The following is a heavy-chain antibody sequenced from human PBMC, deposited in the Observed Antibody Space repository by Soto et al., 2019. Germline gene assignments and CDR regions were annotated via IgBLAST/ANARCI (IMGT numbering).Heavy chain of an antibody. J-gene: IGHJ6*02. CDR2: TYHSGIT. V-gene: IGHV4-30-2*01. CDR1: GASISSGGSP. Sequence: QLQLQESGSGLVKPSQTLSLTCAVSGASISSGGSPWSWIRLAPGTGLEWVGYTYHSGITNYNPSLKSRVTISVDKSQNQFSLSLSFVTAADTAVYYCARGLAVRGSYGLDVWGQGTTVTVSS. D-gene: IGHD3-10*01. CDR3: ARGLAVRGSYGLDV.